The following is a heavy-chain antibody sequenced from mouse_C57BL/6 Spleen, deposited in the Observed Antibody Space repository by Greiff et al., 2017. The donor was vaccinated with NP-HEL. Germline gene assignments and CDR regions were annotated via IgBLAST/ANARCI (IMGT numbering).Heavy chain of an antibody. CDR3: ERRENYYAMDY. CDR2: ISSGSSTI. V-gene: IGHV5-17*01. J-gene: IGHJ4*01. CDR1: GFTFSDYG. Sequence: EVQLVESGGGLVKPGGSLKLSCAASGFTFSDYGMHWVRQAPEKGLEWVAYISSGSSTIYYADTVKGRFTISRDNAKNTLFLQMTSLRSEDTAMYYCERRENYYAMDYWGQGTSVTVSS.